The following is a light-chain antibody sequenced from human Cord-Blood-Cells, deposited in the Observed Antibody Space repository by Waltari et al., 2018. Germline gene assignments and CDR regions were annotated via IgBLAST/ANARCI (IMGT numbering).Light chain of an antibody. J-gene: IGLJ3*02. Sequence: QSALTQPRSVSGSPGQSVTISCTATSSDVGGYNYVSWYQQHPGKAPKPMIYDVSKRPSGVPDRFSGSKSGNTASLTISGLQAEDEADYYCCSYAGSYTWVFGGGTKLTVL. CDR3: CSYAGSYTWV. V-gene: IGLV2-11*01. CDR1: SSDVGGYNY. CDR2: DVS.